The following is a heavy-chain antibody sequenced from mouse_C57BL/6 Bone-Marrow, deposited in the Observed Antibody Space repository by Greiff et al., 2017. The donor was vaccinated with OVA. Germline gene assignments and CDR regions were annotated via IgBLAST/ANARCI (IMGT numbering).Heavy chain of an antibody. J-gene: IGHJ4*01. CDR3: ARSFITTIVDNYDARDY. V-gene: IGHV1-69*01. D-gene: IGHD1-1*01. CDR2: IDPSDSYT. Sequence: QVQLQQPGAELVMPGASVKLSCKASGYTFTSYWMHWVKQRPGQGLEWIGEIDPSDSYTNYNQKFKGKFTLTVDKSSSTAYMQLSSLTSEDSAVYYCARSFITTIVDNYDARDYWGQGTSVTVSS. CDR1: GYTFTSYW.